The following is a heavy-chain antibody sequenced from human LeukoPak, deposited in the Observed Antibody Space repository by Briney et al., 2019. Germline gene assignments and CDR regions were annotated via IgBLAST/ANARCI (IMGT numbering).Heavy chain of an antibody. D-gene: IGHD3-16*01. CDR2: INHNGNVN. V-gene: IGHV3-7*03. J-gene: IGHJ6*02. CDR1: GFTFSSYW. Sequence: PGGSLRLSCEASGFTFSSYWMNWARQAPGKGLEWVASINHNGNVNYYVDSVKGRFTISRDNAKNSPYLQMSNLRAEDTAVYFCARGGGLDVWGQGATVTVSS. CDR3: ARGGGLDV.